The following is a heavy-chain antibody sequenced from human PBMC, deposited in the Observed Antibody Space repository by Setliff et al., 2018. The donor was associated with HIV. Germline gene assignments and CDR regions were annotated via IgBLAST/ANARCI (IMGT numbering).Heavy chain of an antibody. CDR1: GDTFSTYV. CDR2: VTPILHTT. V-gene: IGHV1-69*10. CDR3: ARDHQTMLWLDY. J-gene: IGHJ4*02. Sequence: SVKVSCKSSGDTFSTYVFTWVRQAPGRGPEWMGGVTPILHTTNYAQKFQGRVTITADISTRTVYMELSSLTSEDTAIYYCARDHQTMLWLDYWGQGTLVTVSS. D-gene: IGHD2-21*01.